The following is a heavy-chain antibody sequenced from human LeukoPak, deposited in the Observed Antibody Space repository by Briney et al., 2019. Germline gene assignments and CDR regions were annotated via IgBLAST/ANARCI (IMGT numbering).Heavy chain of an antibody. Sequence: GGSLRLSCAASGFXFSSYGMHWVRQAPGKGLEWVAVIWYDGSNKYYADSVKGRFTISRDNSKNTLYLQMNSLRAEDTAVYYCGRWGTIEGAGLLGGANWSDPWARGTLVTVS. J-gene: IGHJ5*02. CDR2: IWYDGSNK. CDR3: GRWGTIEGAGLLGGANWSDP. CDR1: GFXFSSYG. D-gene: IGHD3-16*01. V-gene: IGHV3-33*01.